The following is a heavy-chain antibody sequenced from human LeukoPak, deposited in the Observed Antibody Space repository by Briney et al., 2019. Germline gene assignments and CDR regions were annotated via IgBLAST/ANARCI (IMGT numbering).Heavy chain of an antibody. D-gene: IGHD3-9*01. CDR1: GDTFITYY. Sequence: ASVKVSCKASGDTFITYYMHWVRQAPGQGLEWMGWINPNSGGTNYAQKFQGRVTMTRDTSISTAYMELSRLRSDDTAVYYCARDYDILTGYQGDAFDIWGQGTMVTVSS. CDR2: INPNSGGT. CDR3: ARDYDILTGYQGDAFDI. V-gene: IGHV1-2*02. J-gene: IGHJ3*02.